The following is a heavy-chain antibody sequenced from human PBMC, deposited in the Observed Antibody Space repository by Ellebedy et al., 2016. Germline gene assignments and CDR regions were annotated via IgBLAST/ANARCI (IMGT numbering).Heavy chain of an antibody. V-gene: IGHV1-2*02. D-gene: IGHD1-26*01. CDR1: GYTFTSYY. Sequence: ASVKVSXXASGYTFTSYYMHWVRQAPGQGLEWMGWINPNSGGTNYAQKFQGRVTMTRDTSISTAYMELSSLRSEDTAVYSCARGAVGATPVLFDYWGQGTLVTVSS. J-gene: IGHJ4*02. CDR3: ARGAVGATPVLFDY. CDR2: INPNSGGT.